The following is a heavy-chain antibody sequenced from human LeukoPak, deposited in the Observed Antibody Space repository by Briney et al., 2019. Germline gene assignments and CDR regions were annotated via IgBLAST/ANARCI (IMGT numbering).Heavy chain of an antibody. J-gene: IGHJ3*02. D-gene: IGHD3-10*01. V-gene: IGHV4-34*01. Sequence: SETLSLTCAVYGGSFSGHYWSWIRQPPGKGLEWIGEINHSGSTNYNPSLKSRVTISVDTSKNQFSLKLSSVTAADTAVYYCAGNLWFGGAFDIWGQGTMVTVSS. CDR3: AGNLWFGGAFDI. CDR2: INHSGST. CDR1: GGSFSGHY.